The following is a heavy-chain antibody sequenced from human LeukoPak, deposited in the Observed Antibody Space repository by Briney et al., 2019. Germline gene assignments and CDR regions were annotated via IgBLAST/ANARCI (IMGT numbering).Heavy chain of an antibody. CDR1: GFTFSSYS. CDR2: ISSSSSYI. D-gene: IGHD2-2*01. CDR3: ARDGGPIVPAAPSFDY. Sequence: GGSLRLSCAASGFTFSSYSMNWVRQAPGKGLEWVSSISSSSSYIYYADSVKGRFTISRDNAKNSLYLQMNSLRAEDMAVYYCARDGGPIVPAAPSFDYWGQGTLVTVSS. J-gene: IGHJ4*02. V-gene: IGHV3-21*01.